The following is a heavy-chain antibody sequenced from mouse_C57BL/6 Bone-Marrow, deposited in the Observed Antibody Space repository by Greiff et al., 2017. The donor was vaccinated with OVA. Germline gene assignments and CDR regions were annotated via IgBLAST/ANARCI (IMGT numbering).Heavy chain of an antibody. Sequence: VQLQQPGAELVKPGASVKLSCKASGYTFTSYWMHWVKQRPGQGLEWIGMIHPNSGSTNYNEKFKSKATLTVDKSSSTAYMQLSSLTSEDSAVYYCAREEGLLRRDFDYWGQGTTLTVSS. CDR1: GYTFTSYW. J-gene: IGHJ2*01. D-gene: IGHD1-1*01. CDR3: AREEGLLRRDFDY. V-gene: IGHV1-64*01. CDR2: IHPNSGST.